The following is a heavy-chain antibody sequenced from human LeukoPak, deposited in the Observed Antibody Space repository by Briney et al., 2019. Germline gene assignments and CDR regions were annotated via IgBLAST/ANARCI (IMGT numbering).Heavy chain of an antibody. J-gene: IGHJ3*02. V-gene: IGHV3-23*01. CDR1: GFTFSSYA. CDR2: ISGSGGST. D-gene: IGHD3-10*01. CDR3: AKHDHRYYYGSGSGGAFDI. Sequence: GGSLRLSCAASGFTFSSYAMSWVRQAPGKGLEWVSAISGSGGSTYYADSVKGRFTISRDNSKNTLYLQMNSLRAEVTAVYYCAKHDHRYYYGSGSGGAFDIWGQGTMVTVSS.